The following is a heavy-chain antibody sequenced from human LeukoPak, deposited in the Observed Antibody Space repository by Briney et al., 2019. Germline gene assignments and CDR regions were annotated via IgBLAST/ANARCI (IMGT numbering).Heavy chain of an antibody. D-gene: IGHD3-3*01. CDR3: ATSWSGYNMGGYFQH. CDR2: ISGRGGST. CDR1: GFTFSSYA. V-gene: IGHV3-23*01. Sequence: GGSLRLSCAASGFTFSSYAMSWVRQAPGKGLEWVSAISGRGGSTYYADSVKGRFTISRDNSKNTLYLQMNSLNAEDTPVYYGATSWSGYNMGGYFQHWGQGTLVSVSS. J-gene: IGHJ1*01.